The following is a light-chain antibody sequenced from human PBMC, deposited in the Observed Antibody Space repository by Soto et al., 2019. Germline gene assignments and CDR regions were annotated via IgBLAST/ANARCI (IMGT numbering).Light chain of an antibody. CDR3: IQDYNT. J-gene: IGKJ1*01. Sequence: AIQMTQSPSSLSASVGDRVTITCRASQGIRNDLGWYQQKPGKAPKLLIYAASSLQSGVPSRFSGSGSGTDFTLTMSSLQPEDFATYYCIQDYNTFGQGTKVEIK. CDR1: QGIRND. V-gene: IGKV1-6*01. CDR2: AAS.